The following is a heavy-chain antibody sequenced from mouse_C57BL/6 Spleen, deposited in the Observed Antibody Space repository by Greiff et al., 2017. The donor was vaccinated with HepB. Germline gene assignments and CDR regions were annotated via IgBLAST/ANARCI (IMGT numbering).Heavy chain of an antibody. CDR1: GYAFSSYW. D-gene: IGHD3-2*02. CDR2: IYPGDGDT. V-gene: IGHV1-80*01. Sequence: QVQLQQSGAELVKPGASVKISCKASGYAFSSYWMNWVKQRPGKGLEWIGQIYPGDGDTNYNGKFKGKATLTADKSSSTAYMQLSSLTSEDSAVYFCAREGLRTAQAVFFAYWGQGTLVTVSA. CDR3: AREGLRTAQAVFFAY. J-gene: IGHJ3*01.